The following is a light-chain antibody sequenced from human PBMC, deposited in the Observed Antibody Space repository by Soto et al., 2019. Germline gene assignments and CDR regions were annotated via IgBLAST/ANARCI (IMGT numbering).Light chain of an antibody. J-gene: IGLJ3*02. CDR1: GSDVGGYKY. Sequence: QSVLTQPPSASGSPGQSVTISCTGTGSDVGGYKYVSWYQQHPGKAPKLIIYEVSQRPSGVPDRFSGSKSGNTASLTVSGLQAEDEADYYCSSYAGSNFWVFGGGTKLTVL. CDR2: EVS. CDR3: SSYAGSNFWV. V-gene: IGLV2-8*01.